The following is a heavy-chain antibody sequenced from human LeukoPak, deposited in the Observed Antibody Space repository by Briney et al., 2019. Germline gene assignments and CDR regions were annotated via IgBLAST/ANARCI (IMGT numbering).Heavy chain of an antibody. Sequence: SETLSLTCTVSGGSISSYYWSWIRQPPGKGLEWIGYIYYSGSTNYNPSLKSRVTISVDTSKNQFSLKLSSVTAADTAVYYCARVRYSYGHPFYYYYYYMDVWGKGTTVTISS. J-gene: IGHJ6*03. CDR1: GGSISSYY. V-gene: IGHV4-59*01. D-gene: IGHD5-18*01. CDR2: IYYSGST. CDR3: ARVRYSYGHPFYYYYYYMDV.